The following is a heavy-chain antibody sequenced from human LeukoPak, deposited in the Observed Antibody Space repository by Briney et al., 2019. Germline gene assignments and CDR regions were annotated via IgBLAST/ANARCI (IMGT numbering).Heavy chain of an antibody. CDR3: ARGPSVPAAIPGLYYYYGMDV. CDR1: GGSFSGYY. Sequence: SETLSLTCAVYGGSFSGYYWSWIRQPPGKGLEWIGEINHSGSTNYNPSLKSRVTISVDTSKNQFSLKLSSVTAADTAVYYCARGPSVPAAIPGLYYYYGMDVWGQGTTVTVSS. D-gene: IGHD2-2*02. CDR2: INHSGST. V-gene: IGHV4-34*01. J-gene: IGHJ6*02.